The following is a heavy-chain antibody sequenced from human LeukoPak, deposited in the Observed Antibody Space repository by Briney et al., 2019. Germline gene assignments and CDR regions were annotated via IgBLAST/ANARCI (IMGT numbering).Heavy chain of an antibody. J-gene: IGHJ4*02. D-gene: IGHD5-18*01. CDR1: RFTFSSYA. CDR2: ISYDGSNK. V-gene: IGHV3-30*04. Sequence: GGSLRLSCAASRFTFSSYAMHWVRQAPGKGLEWVAVISYDGSNKYYAESVKGRFTISRDNSKNTLYLQMNSPRAEDTAVYYCARNGGYSYGYDPYYFDYWGQGTLVTVSS. CDR3: ARNGGYSYGYDPYYFDY.